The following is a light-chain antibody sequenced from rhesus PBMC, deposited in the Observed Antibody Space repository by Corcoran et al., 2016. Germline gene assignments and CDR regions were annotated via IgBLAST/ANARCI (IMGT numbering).Light chain of an antibody. CDR3: QPYYSTPYR. J-gene: IGKJ2*01. V-gene: IGKV1-25*02. CDR2: AAS. Sequence: DIQMTQSPSSLSASVGDRVTITCRASQGISYYLAWYQQKPGETPKLLIYAASGLQSGIPSRFSGSGSGTDFTLTISSLRSEYFATYYCQPYYSTPYRFGQGTKVKLK. CDR1: QGISYY.